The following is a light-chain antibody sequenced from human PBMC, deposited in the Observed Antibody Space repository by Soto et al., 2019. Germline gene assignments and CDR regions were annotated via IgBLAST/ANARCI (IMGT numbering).Light chain of an antibody. J-gene: IGKJ3*01. CDR1: QSLVHTNGYSY. Sequence: DIVMTQSPLSLPVTPGEPASMSCRSSQSLVHTNGYSYVDWYLQKPGQSPQLLIYMGSNRASGVPGRFSGSGSGTDFTLKISRVGAEDVGVYYCMGSLQAPFTFGPGTKVDLK. V-gene: IGKV2-28*01. CDR3: MGSLQAPFT. CDR2: MGS.